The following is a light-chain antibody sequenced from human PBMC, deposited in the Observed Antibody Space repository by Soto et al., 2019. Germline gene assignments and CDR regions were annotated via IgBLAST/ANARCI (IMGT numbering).Light chain of an antibody. V-gene: IGKV1-27*01. CDR3: QQYDSYSSGP. J-gene: IGKJ1*01. CDR2: AAS. Sequence: IQMTQSPSSLSSSVGDRVTITCQARQGISNYLAWYQQKPGKVPKLLIYAASTLQSGVPSRFSGSGSGTDFTLTISSLQPEDVATYYCQQYDSYSSGPFGQGSKVDI. CDR1: QGISNY.